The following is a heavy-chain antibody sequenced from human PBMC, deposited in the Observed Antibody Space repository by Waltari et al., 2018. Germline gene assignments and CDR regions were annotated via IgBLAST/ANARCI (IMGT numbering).Heavy chain of an antibody. Sequence: EVQLVQSGAEVKKPGESLKISCKGSGYSFTSYWIGCVRQMPGKGREWMGIIYPVHPQTRYSPSYQGQVTSSADKSISTAYLQWSSLKASDTAMYYCARHDDYSNYGLFFYWGQGTLVTVSS. V-gene: IGHV5-51*01. CDR1: GYSFTSYW. J-gene: IGHJ4*02. D-gene: IGHD4-4*01. CDR3: ARHDDYSNYGLFFY. CDR2: IYPVHPQT.